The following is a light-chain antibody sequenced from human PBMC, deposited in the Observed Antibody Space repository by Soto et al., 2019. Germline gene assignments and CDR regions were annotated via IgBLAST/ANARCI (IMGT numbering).Light chain of an antibody. CDR3: SSYTSSSTQV. Sequence: QSVLTQTASVSGSPGQSITISCTGTSSDVGGYNYVSWYQHHPGKAPKLMIYDVSNRPSGVSNRFSGSKSGNTASLTISGLPAEDEADYYCSSYTSSSTQVFGTGTKLTVL. CDR2: DVS. J-gene: IGLJ1*01. CDR1: SSDVGGYNY. V-gene: IGLV2-14*03.